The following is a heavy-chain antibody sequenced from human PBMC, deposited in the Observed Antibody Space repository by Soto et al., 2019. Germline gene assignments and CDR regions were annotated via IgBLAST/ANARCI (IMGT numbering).Heavy chain of an antibody. CDR2: IIPIFGTA. J-gene: IGHJ4*02. D-gene: IGHD3-16*01. V-gene: IGHV1-69*13. CDR1: GGTFSSYA. CDR3: ARTYPLSAHSDY. Sequence: GASVKVSCKASGGTFSSYAISWVRQAPGQGLEWMGGIIPIFGTANYAQKFQGRVTITADESTSTAYMELSSLRSEDTAVYYCARTYPLSAHSDYWGQGTLVTVSS.